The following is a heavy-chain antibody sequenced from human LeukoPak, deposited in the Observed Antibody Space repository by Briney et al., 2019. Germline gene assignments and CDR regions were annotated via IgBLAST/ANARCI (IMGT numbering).Heavy chain of an antibody. CDR1: GGSFSGYY. J-gene: IGHJ4*02. Sequence: PSGTLSLTCAVYGGSFSGYYWSWIRQPPGKGLEWIGEINHSGSTNYNPSLKSRVTISVDTSKNQFSLKLSSVTAADTAVYYCASTTTGTGTTYGYWGQGTLVTVSS. V-gene: IGHV4-34*01. D-gene: IGHD1-1*01. CDR2: INHSGST. CDR3: ASTTTGTGTTYGY.